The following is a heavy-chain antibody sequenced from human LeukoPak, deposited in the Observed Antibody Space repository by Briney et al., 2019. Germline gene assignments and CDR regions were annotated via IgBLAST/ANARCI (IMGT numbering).Heavy chain of an antibody. CDR1: GGSISSYY. CDR2: IYTSGST. Sequence: SETLSLTCNDSGGSISSYYWSWIRQPAGKGLEWIGRIYTSGSTNYNPSLKGRVTMSVDTSKNQFSLKLSSVTAADTAVYYCARDRLGYCSSTSCRDAFDIWGQGTMVTVSS. CDR3: ARDRLGYCSSTSCRDAFDI. J-gene: IGHJ3*02. D-gene: IGHD2-2*01. V-gene: IGHV4-4*07.